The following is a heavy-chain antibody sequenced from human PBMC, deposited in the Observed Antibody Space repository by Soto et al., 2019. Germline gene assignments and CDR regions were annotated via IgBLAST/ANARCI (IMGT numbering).Heavy chain of an antibody. CDR2: ISGSGGST. Sequence: PGGSLRLSCAASGFTFSSYAMSWVRQAPGKGLEWVSAISGSGGSTYYADSVKGRFTISRDNSKNTLYLQMNSLRAEDTAVYYCAKDWSSSGWYDYFDYWGQGTLVTVSS. D-gene: IGHD6-19*01. CDR1: GFTFSSYA. V-gene: IGHV3-23*01. CDR3: AKDWSSSGWYDYFDY. J-gene: IGHJ4*02.